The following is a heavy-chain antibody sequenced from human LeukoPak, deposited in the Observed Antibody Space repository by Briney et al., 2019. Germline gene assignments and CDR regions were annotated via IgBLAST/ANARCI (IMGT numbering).Heavy chain of an antibody. CDR3: ARVAKERVGGVYYFDY. CDR1: GFTFSDYD. Sequence: GGSLRPSCAASGFTFSDYDMHWVRQATGKGLEWVSAIGTAGDTYYTGSVKGRFTISRENAKNSLYLQMNSLRAGDTAVYYCARVAKERVGGVYYFDYWGQGTLVTVSS. D-gene: IGHD1-1*01. CDR2: IGTAGDT. V-gene: IGHV3-13*01. J-gene: IGHJ4*02.